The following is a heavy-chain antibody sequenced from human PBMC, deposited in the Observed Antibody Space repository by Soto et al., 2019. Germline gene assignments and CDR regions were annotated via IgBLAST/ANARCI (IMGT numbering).Heavy chain of an antibody. CDR2: ISTSGGTT. Sequence: PGGSLRLSCEVSGFTFSSYAMNWVRQAPGKGLEWVSAISTSGGTTYYADSVKGRFTISRDNSKNTLYLQMNSLRAEDTAVYYCAKDYFSTGYYYGFDFWGQGTLVTVSS. V-gene: IGHV3-23*01. D-gene: IGHD3-22*01. J-gene: IGHJ4*02. CDR3: AKDYFSTGYYYGFDF. CDR1: GFTFSSYA.